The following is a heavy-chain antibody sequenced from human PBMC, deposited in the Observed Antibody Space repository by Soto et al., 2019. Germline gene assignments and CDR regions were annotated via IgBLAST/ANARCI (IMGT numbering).Heavy chain of an antibody. CDR3: ARDGVRTHGAYYDFWSGYFDYYYGMDV. CDR2: IYYSGST. V-gene: IGHV4-31*03. J-gene: IGHJ6*02. D-gene: IGHD3-3*01. Sequence: SETLSLTCTVSGGSISSGGYYWSWIRQHPGKGLEWIGYIYYSGSTYYNPSLKSRVTISVDTSKNQFSLKLSSVTAADTAVYYCARDGVRTHGAYYDFWSGYFDYYYGMDVWGQGTTVTVSS. CDR1: GGSISSGGYY.